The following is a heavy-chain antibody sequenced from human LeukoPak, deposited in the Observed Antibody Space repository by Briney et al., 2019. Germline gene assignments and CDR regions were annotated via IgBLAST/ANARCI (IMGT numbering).Heavy chain of an antibody. J-gene: IGHJ3*02. CDR2: IYYSGST. CDR3: VRGHLVGGWFKYDAFDI. D-gene: IGHD6-19*01. V-gene: IGHV4-39*07. CDR1: GGSISSSSYY. Sequence: SETLSLTCTVSGGSISSSSYYWGWIRQPPGKGLEWIGSIYYSGSTYYNPSLKSRVTISVDTSKNQFSLKLSSVTAADTAVYYCVRGHLVGGWFKYDAFDIWGQGTMVSVSS.